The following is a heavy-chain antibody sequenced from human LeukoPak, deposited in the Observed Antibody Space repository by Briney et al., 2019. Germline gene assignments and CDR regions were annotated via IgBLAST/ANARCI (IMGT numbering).Heavy chain of an antibody. CDR1: GFTFSSQW. D-gene: IGHD3-10*01. J-gene: IGHJ4*02. Sequence: PGESLRLACTVPGFTFSSQWRNWVRQAPGKGQEWVAKIKQDGSEKYYVDSVKGRFTISRDHSKNSLYLQMNSLGAEDTAVFYCARGRITTYYFDYRGEGTLVIASS. CDR2: IKQDGSEK. CDR3: ARGRITTYYFDY. V-gene: IGHV3-7*04.